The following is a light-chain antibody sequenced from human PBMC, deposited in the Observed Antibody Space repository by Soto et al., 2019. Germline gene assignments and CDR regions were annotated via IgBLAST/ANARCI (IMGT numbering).Light chain of an antibody. V-gene: IGKV3D-20*02. CDR3: QQRSNWPLTWT. Sequence: EIVLTQSPGTLSLSPGERATLSCRASQSVSSSYLAWYQQKPGQAPRLLIYATSSRATGIPARFSGSGSGTDFTLTISSLEPEDFAVYYCQQRSNWPLTWTFGQGTKVDIK. CDR1: QSVSSSY. CDR2: ATS. J-gene: IGKJ1*01.